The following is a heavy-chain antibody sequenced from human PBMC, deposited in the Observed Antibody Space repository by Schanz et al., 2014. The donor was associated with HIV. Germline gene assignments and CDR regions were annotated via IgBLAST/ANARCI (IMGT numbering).Heavy chain of an antibody. Sequence: QIQLVQSGGEVKKPGASVKVSCKASGYSFTSYGVGWMRQAPGQGLKWMGWISVYNGNTNYAEDYQGRVTMTTDTSTRTAYMELRSLRSDDTAVYYCARDRPVIVGATRADGGTDFDYWGQGTLVTVSS. V-gene: IGHV1-18*01. CDR1: GYSFTSYG. CDR3: ARDRPVIVGATRADGGTDFDY. D-gene: IGHD1-26*01. CDR2: ISVYNGNT. J-gene: IGHJ4*02.